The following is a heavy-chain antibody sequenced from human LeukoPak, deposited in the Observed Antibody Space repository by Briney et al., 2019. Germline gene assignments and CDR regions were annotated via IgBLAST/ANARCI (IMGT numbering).Heavy chain of an antibody. J-gene: IGHJ4*02. D-gene: IGHD7-27*01. CDR2: INHSGST. CDR3: ARQTPLGTSDY. V-gene: IGHV4-34*01. Sequence: PSETLSLTCAVYGGSFSGYQWSWIRQPPGKGLEWIGEINHSGSTNYNLSLKSRVTISVDTSKNQFSLKLSSVTAADTAVYYCARQTPLGTSDYWGQGTQVTVSS. CDR1: GGSFSGYQ.